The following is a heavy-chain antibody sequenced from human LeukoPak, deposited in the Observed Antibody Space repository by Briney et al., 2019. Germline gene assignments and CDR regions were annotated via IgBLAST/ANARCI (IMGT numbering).Heavy chain of an antibody. V-gene: IGHV1-2*02. CDR2: INPNSGGT. CDR3: ARDGSQYAMGYYMDV. J-gene: IGHJ6*03. CDR1: GYTFTGYY. Sequence: ASVTVSCKASGYTFTGYYMHWVRQAPGQGLEWMGWINPNSGGTNYAQKFQGRVTMTRDTSISTAYMELSMLRSDDTAVYYCARDGSQYAMGYYMDVWGKGTTVTVSS. D-gene: IGHD5-18*01.